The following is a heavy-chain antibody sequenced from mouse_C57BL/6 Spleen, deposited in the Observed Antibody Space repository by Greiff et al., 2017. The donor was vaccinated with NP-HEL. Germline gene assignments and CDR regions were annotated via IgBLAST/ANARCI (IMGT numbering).Heavy chain of an antibody. CDR2: INPSDGGT. CDR1: GYTFTSYW. Sequence: QVQLQQPGTELVKPGASVKLSCKASGYTFTSYWLHWVKQRPGPGLEWIGNINPSDGGTNYNEKFKSKATLTVDKSSGTAYMQLSNLTSEDSAVSYCERQDGWYVDVWGTGTTVTVSS. CDR3: ERQDGWYVDV. V-gene: IGHV1-53*01. J-gene: IGHJ1*03.